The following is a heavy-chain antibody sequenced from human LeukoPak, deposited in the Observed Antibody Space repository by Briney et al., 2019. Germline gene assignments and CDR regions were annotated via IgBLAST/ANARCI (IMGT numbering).Heavy chain of an antibody. D-gene: IGHD3-10*01. J-gene: IGHJ4*02. CDR2: IYTSGST. Sequence: SETLSLTCTVSGGSISSYYWSWIRQPAGKGLEWIGRIYTSGSTNYNPSLKSRVTMSVDTSKNQFSLKLSSVTAADTAVDYCARDAGSGSQTSYYFDYWGQGNLVTVSS. V-gene: IGHV4-4*07. CDR1: GGSISSYY. CDR3: ARDAGSGSQTSYYFDY.